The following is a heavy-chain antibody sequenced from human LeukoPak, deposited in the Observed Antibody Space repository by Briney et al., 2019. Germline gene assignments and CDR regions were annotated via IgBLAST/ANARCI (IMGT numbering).Heavy chain of an antibody. J-gene: IGHJ4*02. D-gene: IGHD1-14*01. CDR3: VKDVHPPPQEITPGD. V-gene: IGHV3-30*18. Sequence: PGTSLRLSCAASGFIFSGYGIHWVRQAPGKGLERLAVVSHVGIHQYYAHSVRGRFTISRDNFRNSVFLQMDSLGAEDTAVYYCVKDVHPPPQEITPGDWGQGTLVVVDS. CDR1: GFIFSGYG. CDR2: VSHVGIHQ.